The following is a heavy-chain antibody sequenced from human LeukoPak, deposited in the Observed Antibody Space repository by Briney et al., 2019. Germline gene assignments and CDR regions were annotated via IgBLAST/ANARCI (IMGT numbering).Heavy chain of an antibody. V-gene: IGHV1-2*02. CDR3: ARAKRVRGYADY. J-gene: IGHJ4*02. CDR1: GYTFTGYY. Sequence: GASVKVSCKASGYTFTGYYMHWVRQAPGQGLEWMGWVDPNSGGTNYAQKFQGRVTMTRDTSISTAYMELSRLRSDDTAVYYCARAKRVRGYADYWGQGTLVTVSS. CDR2: VDPNSGGT. D-gene: IGHD3-10*01.